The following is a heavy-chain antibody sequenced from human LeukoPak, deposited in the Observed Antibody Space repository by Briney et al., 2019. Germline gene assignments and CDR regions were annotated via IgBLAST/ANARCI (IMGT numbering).Heavy chain of an antibody. Sequence: PGGSLRLSCAASGFTFSSYGLSWVRQAPGKGLEWVAAIRASVSGTYYADPVQGRFIISRDNSKNTLYLQMDGLRADDTAVYYCAKDLNSNGRGFDYWGQGTLVTVSS. V-gene: IGHV3-23*01. D-gene: IGHD6-19*01. CDR2: IRASVSGT. CDR3: AKDLNSNGRGFDY. J-gene: IGHJ4*02. CDR1: GFTFSSYG.